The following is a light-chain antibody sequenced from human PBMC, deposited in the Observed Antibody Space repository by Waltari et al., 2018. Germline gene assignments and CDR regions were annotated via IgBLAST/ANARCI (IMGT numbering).Light chain of an antibody. CDR3: QNYERLRAT. V-gene: IGKV3-20*01. CDR1: QSIGIY. Sequence: EIVVTPSPGTLSLSPGERATLSCRASQSIGIYLAWYQQKSGQAPRLLIHHASSRATGIPDRFSGSGYGTDFSLNISRLGPEDFAVYYCQNYERLRATFGQGTKVDLK. J-gene: IGKJ1*01. CDR2: HAS.